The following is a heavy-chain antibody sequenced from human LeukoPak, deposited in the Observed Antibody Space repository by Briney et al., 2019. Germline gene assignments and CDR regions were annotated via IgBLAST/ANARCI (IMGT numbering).Heavy chain of an antibody. CDR2: IKQDGSQR. J-gene: IGHJ4*02. D-gene: IGHD6-6*01. CDR3: ARRGGSSSRRSPIDY. V-gene: IGHV3-7*01. CDR1: GFTFSDYW. Sequence: GGSLRLSCTASGFTFSDYWMTWVRQAPGKGPEWVANIKQDGSQRYYVDSVRGRFTISRDNAKNSLFLQMNGLRAEDTAVYYCARRGGSSSRRSPIDYWGQGALVTVSS.